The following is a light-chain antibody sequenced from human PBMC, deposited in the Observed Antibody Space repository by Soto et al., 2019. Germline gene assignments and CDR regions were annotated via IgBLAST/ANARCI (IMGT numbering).Light chain of an antibody. Sequence: TQSPGTLSLSPGERAILSCKASQSVSSSYLAWHQQKPGQTPRLLVYGASSRATGIPDRFSGSGSGTDFTLTISRLEPEDFAVYYCQQHGTSPITFGQGTRLEIK. CDR3: QQHGTSPIT. V-gene: IGKV3-20*01. J-gene: IGKJ5*01. CDR2: GAS. CDR1: QSVSSSY.